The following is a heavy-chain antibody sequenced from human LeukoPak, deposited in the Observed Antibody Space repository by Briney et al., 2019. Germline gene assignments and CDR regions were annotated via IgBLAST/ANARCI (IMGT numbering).Heavy chain of an antibody. Sequence: SETLSLTCTVSGGSISSYYWSWIRQPPGKGLEWIGEINHSGSTNYNSSLKSRVTISVDTSKNQFSLKLSSVTAADTAVYYCARGYYGSGSHCCHMDVWGKGTTITVS. CDR1: GGSISSYY. J-gene: IGHJ6*03. CDR2: INHSGST. CDR3: ARGYYGSGSHCCHMDV. D-gene: IGHD3-10*01. V-gene: IGHV4-34*01.